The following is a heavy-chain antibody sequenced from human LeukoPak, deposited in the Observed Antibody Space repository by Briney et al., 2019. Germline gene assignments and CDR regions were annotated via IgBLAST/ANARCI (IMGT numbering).Heavy chain of an antibody. CDR1: GGSISSSNW. J-gene: IGHJ6*04. V-gene: IGHV4-4*02. CDR3: ARGGKLERRPSYYYYGMDV. Sequence: SSETLSLTCAVSGGSISSSNWWSWVRQPPGKGLEWIGEIYHSGSTNYNPSLKSRVTISVDKSKNQFSLKLSSVTAADTAVYYCARGGKLERRPSYYYYGMDVWGKGTTVTVSS. CDR2: IYHSGST. D-gene: IGHD1-1*01.